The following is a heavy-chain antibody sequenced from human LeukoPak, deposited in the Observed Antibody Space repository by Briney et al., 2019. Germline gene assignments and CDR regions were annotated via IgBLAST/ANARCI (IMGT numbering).Heavy chain of an antibody. CDR3: AKMVHTEQWLVPFDY. D-gene: IGHD6-19*01. CDR2: IWYDGSNS. J-gene: IGHJ4*02. V-gene: IGHV3-33*06. Sequence: GRSLRLSCAASGFTFSTYGMHWVRQAPGKGLEWVAVIWYDGSNSYYADSVKGRFTISRDNSKNTLYLQMNSLRAEDTAVYYCAKMVHTEQWLVPFDYWGQGTLVTVSS. CDR1: GFTFSTYG.